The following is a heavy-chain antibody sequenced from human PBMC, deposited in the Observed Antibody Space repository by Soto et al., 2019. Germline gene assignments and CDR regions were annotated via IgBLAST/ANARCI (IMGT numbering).Heavy chain of an antibody. J-gene: IGHJ4*02. D-gene: IGHD6-19*01. Sequence: EVQLVESGGGLVQPGGSLRLSCEASGFTFSDHWMHWVRQAPGKGLVWVSRIKMDGSGTTYADSVKGRFTISRDNAKNTLYLQMNSLRAEDTAVYYCARDGLIEVAGVDFDYWGQGTLVTVSS. CDR2: IKMDGSGT. V-gene: IGHV3-74*01. CDR1: GFTFSDHW. CDR3: ARDGLIEVAGVDFDY.